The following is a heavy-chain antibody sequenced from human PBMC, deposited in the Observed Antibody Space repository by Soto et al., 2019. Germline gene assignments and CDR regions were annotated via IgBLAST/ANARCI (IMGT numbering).Heavy chain of an antibody. D-gene: IGHD3-10*01. J-gene: IGHJ4*02. CDR2: IYHDGIT. V-gene: IGHV4-4*02. CDR3: ARDMGY. Sequence: QVQLQESGPGLVKPSGTLSLICTVSGASISTDNWWSWVRQPPGKGLEWIGGIYHDGITNYSPSLKSRLTISVDTANNQISLRLSSLTAADTAIYYCARDMGYWGQGTLVTVSS. CDR1: GASISTDNW.